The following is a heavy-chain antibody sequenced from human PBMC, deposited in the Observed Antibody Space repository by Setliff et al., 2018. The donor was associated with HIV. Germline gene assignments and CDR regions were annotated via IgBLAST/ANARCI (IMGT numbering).Heavy chain of an antibody. CDR1: GASITSSKW. Sequence: SETLSLTCIVSGASITSSKWWTWVRQSPGKRPEWIAEIDHSGNINYNPSLNSRVALSLDTSKSQFSLKLTSVTAADTAVYYCTRSNTSKSIDFWDQGTPVTVSS. V-gene: IGHV4-4*02. CDR3: TRSNTSKSIDF. CDR2: IDHSGNI. J-gene: IGHJ4*02.